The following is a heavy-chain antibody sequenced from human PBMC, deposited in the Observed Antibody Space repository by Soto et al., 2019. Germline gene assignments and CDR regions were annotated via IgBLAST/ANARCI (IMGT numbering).Heavy chain of an antibody. CDR1: GGTFSSYA. Sequence: PSVKVSCKASGGTFSSYAISWVRQAPGQGLEWMGGIIPIFGTANYAQKFQGRVTITADESTSTAYMELSSLRSEDTAVYYCATFDYYDSSGYRDDAFDIWGQGTMVTVSS. J-gene: IGHJ3*02. V-gene: IGHV1-69*13. CDR3: ATFDYYDSSGYRDDAFDI. CDR2: IIPIFGTA. D-gene: IGHD3-22*01.